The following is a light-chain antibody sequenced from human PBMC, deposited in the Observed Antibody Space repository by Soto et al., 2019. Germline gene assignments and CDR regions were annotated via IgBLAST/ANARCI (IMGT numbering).Light chain of an antibody. CDR2: ATS. CDR1: QTASKS. V-gene: IGKV1-39*01. Sequence: DIQMTQSPSTLSASVGDRVTITCRASQTASKSLNWYQQRPGKAPELLVYATSHLQRGVPSRFSGSGSGTDFTLAISSLQPEDFATYYCQQSYSMPPTFGQGTRVEI. J-gene: IGKJ1*01. CDR3: QQSYSMPPT.